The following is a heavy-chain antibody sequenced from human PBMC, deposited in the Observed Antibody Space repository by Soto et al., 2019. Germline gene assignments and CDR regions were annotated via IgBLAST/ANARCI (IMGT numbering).Heavy chain of an antibody. D-gene: IGHD6-13*01. Sequence: QVQLQESGPGLVKPSQTLSLICTVSGGSINSGGYYWNWIRQHPGKGLEWIGIIYCSGGSYYNPSLRSRLTIPPDTSEIQFSLKLSSVTAADTAVYFCARGYRQSGYSSSCVFDYWVQGTLINVS. CDR2: IYCSGGS. CDR3: ARGYRQSGYSSSCVFDY. CDR1: GGSINSGGYY. V-gene: IGHV4-31*03. J-gene: IGHJ4*02.